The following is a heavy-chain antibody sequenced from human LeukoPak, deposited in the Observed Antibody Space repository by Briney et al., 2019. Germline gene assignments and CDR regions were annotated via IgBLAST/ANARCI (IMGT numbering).Heavy chain of an antibody. J-gene: IGHJ4*02. V-gene: IGHV1-3*01. CDR2: TNAGNGKT. CDR1: GYSFSDFA. Sequence: ASVKVSRKASGYSFSDFAMHWVRQAPGQSLKWMGWTNAGNGKTKYSQKFQGRAIITRDTSATTAYMDLSSLTSEDTAVYYCARSIWYNRQYYFDSWGQGTLVTVSS. CDR3: ARSIWYNRQYYFDS. D-gene: IGHD6-13*01.